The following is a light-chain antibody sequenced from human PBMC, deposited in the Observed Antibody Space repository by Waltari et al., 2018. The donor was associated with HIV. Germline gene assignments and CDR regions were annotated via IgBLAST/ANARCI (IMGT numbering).Light chain of an antibody. CDR1: EAISEW. J-gene: IGKJ2*01. CDR3: QQTNLFPLT. Sequence: DIQMTQSTPSMSASVGARVTITCRASEAISEWVAWYHQKSETAPKLLIHGASHLQRGVPSRFRGTGSGTVFSLTISGLLPEDFATYYCQQTNLFPLTFGPGTTLEIK. V-gene: IGKV1-12*01. CDR2: GAS.